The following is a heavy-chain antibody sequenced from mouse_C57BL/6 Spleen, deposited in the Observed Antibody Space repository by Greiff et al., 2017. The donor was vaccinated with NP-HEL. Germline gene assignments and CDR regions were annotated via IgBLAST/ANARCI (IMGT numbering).Heavy chain of an antibody. Sequence: QVQLKQPGAELVKPGASVKLSCKASGYTFTSYWMHWVKQRPGQGLEWIGMIHPNSGSTNYNEKFKSKATLTVDKSSSTAYMQLSSLTSEDSAVYYCARYYYGSSPLYAMDYWGQGTSVTVSS. CDR3: ARYYYGSSPLYAMDY. D-gene: IGHD1-1*01. J-gene: IGHJ4*01. CDR1: GYTFTSYW. V-gene: IGHV1-64*01. CDR2: IHPNSGST.